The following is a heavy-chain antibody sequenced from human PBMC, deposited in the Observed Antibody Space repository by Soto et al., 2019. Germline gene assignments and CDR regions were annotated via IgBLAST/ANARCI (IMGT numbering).Heavy chain of an antibody. V-gene: IGHV3-30-3*01. J-gene: IGHJ6*02. D-gene: IGHD3-3*01. CDR1: GFTFSSYA. CDR3: ARDSLFWSGYYTVDSYGMDV. Sequence: GGSLRLSCAASGFTFSSYAMHWVRQAPGKGLEWVAVISYDGSNKYYADSVKGRFTISRDNSKNTLYLQMKRLRAEDTAVYYCARDSLFWSGYYTVDSYGMDVWGQGTTVTVSS. CDR2: ISYDGSNK.